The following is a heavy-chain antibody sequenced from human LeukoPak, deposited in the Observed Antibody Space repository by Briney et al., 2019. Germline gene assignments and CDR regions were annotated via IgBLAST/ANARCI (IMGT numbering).Heavy chain of an antibody. V-gene: IGHV3-30*02. J-gene: IGHJ4*02. CDR3: AKEGYDSSGYCFDY. CDR1: GFTFSRYG. D-gene: IGHD3-22*01. CDR2: IRFDGSNK. Sequence: GGSLRLSCAASGFTFSRYGMHWVRQAPGKGLEWVAFIRFDGSNKCYGDSVKGRFTVSRDNSKNTLYLQMNSLRAEDTAVYYCAKEGYDSSGYCFDYWGRGTLVTVSS.